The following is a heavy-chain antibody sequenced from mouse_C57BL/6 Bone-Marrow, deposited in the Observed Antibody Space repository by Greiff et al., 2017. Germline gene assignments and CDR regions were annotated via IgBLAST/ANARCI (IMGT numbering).Heavy chain of an antibody. CDR1: GYTFTSYW. V-gene: IGHV1-64*01. Sequence: VQLQQPGAELVKPGASVKLSCKASGYTFTSYWMHWVKQRPRQGLAWIGMIHPNSGSTNYNEKFKSKATLTVDKSSSTAYMQLSSLTSKDSAVYYCAREGWLLPPFAYWGQGTLVTVSA. D-gene: IGHD2-3*01. CDR3: AREGWLLPPFAY. CDR2: IHPNSGST. J-gene: IGHJ3*01.